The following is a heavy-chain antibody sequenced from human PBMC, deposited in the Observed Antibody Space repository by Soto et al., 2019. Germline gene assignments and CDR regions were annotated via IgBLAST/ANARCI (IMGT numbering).Heavy chain of an antibody. V-gene: IGHV1-2*02. D-gene: IGHD3-3*01. CDR2: INPNSGGT. CDR3: ARVPWRSGHFDY. CDR1: GYTFTGYY. Sequence: ASVKVSCKASGYTFTGYYMHWVRQAPGQGLEWMGWINPNSGGTNYAQKFQGRVTMTRDTSISTAYMELSGLRSDDTAVYYCARVPWRSGHFDYWGQGTLVTVSS. J-gene: IGHJ4*02.